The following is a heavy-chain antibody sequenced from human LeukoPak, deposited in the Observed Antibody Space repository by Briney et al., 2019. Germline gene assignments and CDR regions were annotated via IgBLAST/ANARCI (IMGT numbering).Heavy chain of an antibody. CDR3: ARMARGGYYTGYYYYYYMDV. CDR1: GGSFSGYY. J-gene: IGHJ6*03. CDR2: INHSGST. Sequence: PSETLSLTCAVYGGSFSGYYWSWIRQPPGRGLEWIGEINHSGSTNYNPSLKSRVTISVDTSKNQFSLKLSSVTAADTAVYYCARMARGGYYTGYYYYYYMDVWGKGTTVTVSS. D-gene: IGHD3-3*01. V-gene: IGHV4-34*01.